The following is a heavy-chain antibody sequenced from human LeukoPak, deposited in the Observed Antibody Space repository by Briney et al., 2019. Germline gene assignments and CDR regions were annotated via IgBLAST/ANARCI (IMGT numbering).Heavy chain of an antibody. V-gene: IGHV4-59*08. CDR3: ARLVPAAMSYYYYGMDV. CDR1: GGSISSYY. CDR2: IYYSGST. D-gene: IGHD2-2*01. J-gene: IGHJ6*02. Sequence: SETLSLTCTVSGGSISSYYWSWIRQPPGKGLEWIGYIYYSGSTNYNPSLKSRVTISVETYKNQFSLKLSSVTAADTAVYYCARLVPAAMSYYYYGMDVWGQGTTVTVSS.